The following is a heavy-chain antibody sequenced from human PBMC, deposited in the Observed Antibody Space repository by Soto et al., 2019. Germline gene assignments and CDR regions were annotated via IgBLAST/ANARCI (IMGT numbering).Heavy chain of an antibody. D-gene: IGHD3-16*02. Sequence: QVQLQQWGAGLLKPSETLSLTCAVYGGSFSGYYWSWIRQPPGKGLEWIGEINHSGSTNYNPSLKSRVTISVDTSKNQFSLKLSSVTAADTAVYYCARGGFRSHPSIIWGSYRYPPNWFDPWGQGTLVTVSS. J-gene: IGHJ5*02. CDR2: INHSGST. V-gene: IGHV4-34*01. CDR1: GGSFSGYY. CDR3: ARGGFRSHPSIIWGSYRYPPNWFDP.